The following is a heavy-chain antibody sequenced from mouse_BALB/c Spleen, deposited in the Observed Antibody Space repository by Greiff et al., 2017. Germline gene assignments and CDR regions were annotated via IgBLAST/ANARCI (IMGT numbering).Heavy chain of an antibody. D-gene: IGHD2-14*01. CDR1: GFTFTDYY. CDR3: ERLSYDGEIPYAMDY. V-gene: IGHV7-3*02. J-gene: IGHJ4*01. CDR2: IRNKANGYTT. Sequence: EVKLMESGGGLVQPGGSLRLSCATSGFTFTDYYMRWVRQPPGKALEWLGFIRNKANGYTTEYSATVKGQFTISRDNSQSILYLQMNTLRAEGSATYSCERLSYDGEIPYAMDYWGQGTSVTVSS.